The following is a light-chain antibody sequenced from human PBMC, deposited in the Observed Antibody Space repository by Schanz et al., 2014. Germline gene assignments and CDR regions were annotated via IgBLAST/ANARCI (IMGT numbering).Light chain of an antibody. V-gene: IGLV2-23*01. CDR1: SSDVGSYNL. CDR3: CSLSADSTWV. CDR2: EGS. Sequence: QSALTQPPSVSGSPGQSITISCTGTSSDVGSYNLVSWYQQHPGKAPKLMIYEGSKRPSGVSNRFSGSGSGNTASLAITGLQAEDEADYHCCSLSADSTWVFGGGTKLTVL. J-gene: IGLJ3*02.